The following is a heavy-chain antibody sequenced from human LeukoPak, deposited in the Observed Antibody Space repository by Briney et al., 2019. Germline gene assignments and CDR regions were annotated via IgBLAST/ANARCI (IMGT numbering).Heavy chain of an antibody. CDR3: ARGGPSSPFGELLFAFDY. CDR1: GYTFTGYY. D-gene: IGHD3-10*01. Sequence: ASVKVSCKASGYTFTGYYMHWVRQAPGQGLEWMGRINSDSGGSNYAQKFQGRVTMTRDTSISTAYMELSRLRSDDTAMYYCARGGPSSPFGELLFAFDYWGQGTLVTVSS. J-gene: IGHJ4*02. V-gene: IGHV1-2*06. CDR2: INSDSGGS.